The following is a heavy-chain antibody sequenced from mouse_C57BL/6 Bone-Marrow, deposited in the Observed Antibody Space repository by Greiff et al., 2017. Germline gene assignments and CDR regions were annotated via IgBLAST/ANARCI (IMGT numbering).Heavy chain of an antibody. CDR1: GYTFTNYW. CDR2: IYPGGGYT. Sequence: QVQLKQSGAELVRPGTSVKMSCKASGYTFTNYWIGWAKQRPGHGLEWIGDIYPGGGYTNYNEKFKGKATLTADKSSRTAYMQFSSLTSEDSAIYYCARCQGFFDYWGQGTTLTVSS. J-gene: IGHJ2*01. D-gene: IGHD6-1*01. V-gene: IGHV1-63*01. CDR3: ARCQGFFDY.